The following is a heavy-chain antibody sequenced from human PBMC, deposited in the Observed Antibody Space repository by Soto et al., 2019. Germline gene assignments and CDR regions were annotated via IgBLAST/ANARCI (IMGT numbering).Heavy chain of an antibody. CDR3: AKDIFRGVSDYFDL. CDR2: IAFDGSIK. J-gene: IGHJ4*02. CDR1: GFTFSSYP. V-gene: IGHV3-30*04. D-gene: IGHD3-10*01. Sequence: QVQLVESGGGVVQPGRSLRLSCAASGFTFSSYPFHWVRQAPGKGLEWVAVIAFDGSIKLYADSVKGRFTISRDDSKNPLDLQINSLGSEDSALYYWAKDIFRGVSDYFDLLGQGNL.